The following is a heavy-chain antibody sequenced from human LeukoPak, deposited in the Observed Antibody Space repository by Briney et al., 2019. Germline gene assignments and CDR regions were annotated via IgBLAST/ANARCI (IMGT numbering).Heavy chain of an antibody. CDR3: AREVSLVWTPDPYYMDV. CDR1: GFTFSNYW. Sequence: GGSLRLSCAASGFTFSNYWMSWVRQAPGKGLEWVANIKQDGCEKYYVDSVKGRFTISRDNAKNSLYLQMNSLRAEDTAVYYCAREVSLVWTPDPYYMDVWGKGTTVTVSS. CDR2: IKQDGCEK. J-gene: IGHJ6*03. V-gene: IGHV3-7*01. D-gene: IGHD3-10*01.